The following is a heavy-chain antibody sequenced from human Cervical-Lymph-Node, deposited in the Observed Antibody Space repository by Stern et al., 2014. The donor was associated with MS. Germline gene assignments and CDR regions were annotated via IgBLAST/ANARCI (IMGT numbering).Heavy chain of an antibody. D-gene: IGHD6-19*01. J-gene: IGHJ4*02. Sequence: VQLVESGAEVRTPGQSLTISCNISGYTFTDYWIAWVRQMPGKGLAWMGGIFPGASDTRYSPSFQGHVTISVDTSINTAYLQWSDLRASDTAMYYCARPHSPGWSYYFDFWGQGTLVAVSS. V-gene: IGHV5-51*01. CDR2: IFPGASDT. CDR1: GYTFTDYW. CDR3: ARPHSPGWSYYFDF.